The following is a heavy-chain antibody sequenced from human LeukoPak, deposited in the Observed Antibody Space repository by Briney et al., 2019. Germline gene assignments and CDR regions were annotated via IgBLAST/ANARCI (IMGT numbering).Heavy chain of an antibody. CDR1: GFTFSSYG. J-gene: IGHJ4*02. Sequence: PGGSLRLSCAASGFTFSSYGMHWVRQAPGKGLEWVAVISYDGSNKYYADSVKGRFTISRDNSKNTLYLQMNSLRAEDTAVYYCARDGTRGYSSSWFDYWGQGTLVTVSS. CDR3: ARDGTRGYSSSWFDY. D-gene: IGHD6-13*01. CDR2: ISYDGSNK. V-gene: IGHV3-30*19.